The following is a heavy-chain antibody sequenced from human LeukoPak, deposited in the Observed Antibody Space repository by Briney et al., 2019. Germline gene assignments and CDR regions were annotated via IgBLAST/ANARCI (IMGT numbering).Heavy chain of an antibody. J-gene: IGHJ4*02. CDR2: INPNSGGT. Sequence: ASAKVSCKASGYTFTGYYMHWVRQAPGQGLEWMGWINPNSGGTNYAQKFQGWVTMTRDTSISTAYMELSRLRSDDTAVYYCARGEYYYDSSGYRYWGQGTLVTVSS. CDR3: ARGEYYYDSSGYRY. D-gene: IGHD3-22*01. V-gene: IGHV1-2*04. CDR1: GYTFTGYY.